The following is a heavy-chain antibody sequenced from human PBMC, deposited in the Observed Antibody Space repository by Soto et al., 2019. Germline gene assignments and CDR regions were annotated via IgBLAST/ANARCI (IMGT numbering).Heavy chain of an antibody. J-gene: IGHJ4*02. CDR3: AKVGELLSYDY. Sequence: GGSLRLSCAASGFTFSSYGMHWVRQAPGKGLEWVAVISYDGSNKYYADSVKGRFTISRGNSKNTLYLQMNSLRAEDTAVYYCAKVGELLSYDYWGQGTLVTVSS. D-gene: IGHD1-26*01. V-gene: IGHV3-30*18. CDR1: GFTFSSYG. CDR2: ISYDGSNK.